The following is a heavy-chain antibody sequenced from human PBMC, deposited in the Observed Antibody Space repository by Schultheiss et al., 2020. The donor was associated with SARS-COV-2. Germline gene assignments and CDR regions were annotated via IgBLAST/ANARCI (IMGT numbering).Heavy chain of an antibody. V-gene: IGHV4-59*01. CDR2: IYHSGST. J-gene: IGHJ5*02. CDR1: GGSISSYY. D-gene: IGHD3-22*01. CDR3: ARAPPNYYDSSANWFDP. Sequence: SETLSLTCTVSGGSISSYYWSWIRQPPGKGLEWIGSIYHSGSTYYNPSLKSLVTISVDTSKNQFSLKLSSVTAADTAVYYCARAPPNYYDSSANWFDPWGQGTLVTVSS.